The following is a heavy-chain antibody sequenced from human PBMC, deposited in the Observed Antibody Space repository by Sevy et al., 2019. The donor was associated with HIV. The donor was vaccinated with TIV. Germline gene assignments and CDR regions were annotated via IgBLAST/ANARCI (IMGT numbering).Heavy chain of an antibody. CDR2: IKQDGSEK. D-gene: IGHD1-26*01. CDR3: ARDRGSYGGHGY. V-gene: IGHV3-7*01. J-gene: IGHJ4*02. CDR1: GFTFSGYW. Sequence: GGSLRLSCAASGFTFSGYWMSWVRQAPGKGLEWVANIKQDGSEKYYVDSVKGRFTISRDNAKNSLYLQMNSLRAEDTAVYYCARDRGSYGGHGYWGQGTLVTVSS.